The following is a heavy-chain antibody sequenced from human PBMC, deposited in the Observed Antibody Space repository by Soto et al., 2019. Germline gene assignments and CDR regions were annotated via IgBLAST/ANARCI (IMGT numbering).Heavy chain of an antibody. CDR1: GDSISSGNKY. CDR2: IFSSGTT. D-gene: IGHD3-16*01. Sequence: SETLSLTCTVSGDSISSGNKYWSWIRQPPGKGLEWIGYIFSSGTTYYNPSPKSRLTMSLDASQNQFSLKLNSLTDADTAVYFCARVPSPFDYYYAMDVWGQGTTVTVSS. CDR3: ARVPSPFDYYYAMDV. J-gene: IGHJ6*02. V-gene: IGHV4-30-4*01.